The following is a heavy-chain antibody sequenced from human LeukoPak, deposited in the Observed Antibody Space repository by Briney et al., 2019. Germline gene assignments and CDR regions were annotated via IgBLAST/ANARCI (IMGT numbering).Heavy chain of an antibody. D-gene: IGHD3/OR15-3a*01. CDR1: RFTFRNYW. V-gene: IGHV3-7*01. J-gene: IGHJ6*03. Sequence: GGSLRLSCAASRFTFRNYWMTWVRQASGKGLEWVANINQDGSEKYYVDSVKGRFTISRDNAKSSLYLQMNSLRAEDTAVYYCTRVWTGTDYYMDVWGKGTTVTISS. CDR3: TRVWTGTDYYMDV. CDR2: INQDGSEK.